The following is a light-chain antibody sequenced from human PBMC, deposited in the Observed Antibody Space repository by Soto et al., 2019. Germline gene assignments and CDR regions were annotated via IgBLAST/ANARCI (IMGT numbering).Light chain of an antibody. Sequence: DIVMTQSPLSLPVTPGEAASISCRARQSLLYTNGYNYLAWYLQKPGQSPPLLIYLGSNRHSGVPEKFAGSGSGTAFTLQTRRVEAEDVRVYYCMHALPAPRTLSQGTTLAIK. CDR1: QSLLYTNGYNY. CDR3: MHALPAPRT. V-gene: IGKV2-28*01. J-gene: IGKJ2*01. CDR2: LGS.